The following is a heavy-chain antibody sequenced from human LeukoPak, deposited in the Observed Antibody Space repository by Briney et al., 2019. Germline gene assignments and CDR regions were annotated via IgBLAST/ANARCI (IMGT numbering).Heavy chain of an antibody. CDR1: GFTFSSYG. J-gene: IGHJ4*02. D-gene: IGHD1-26*01. CDR2: IWYDGSNK. CDR3: ARRSSGSPPYYFDY. Sequence: GRSLRLSWAASGFTFSSYGMHWVRQAPGKGLEWVAVIWYDGSNKYYADCVKGRFTISRDNSRNTLYLQMNSLRAEDTAVYYCARRSSGSPPYYFDYWGQGTLVTVSS. V-gene: IGHV3-33*01.